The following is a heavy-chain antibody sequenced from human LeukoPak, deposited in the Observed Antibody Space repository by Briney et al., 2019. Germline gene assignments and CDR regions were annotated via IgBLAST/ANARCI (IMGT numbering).Heavy chain of an antibody. CDR3: ARGRDQLLG. Sequence: GGSLRLSCAVSGFSFSSYAMSWVRQAPGKGLEWVSTIGGSGGSTYYADSVKDRFTISRDNSENTLYLQMNSLRAEDTAIYYCARGRDQLLGGGQGTLVTVSS. CDR1: GFSFSSYA. CDR2: IGGSGGST. D-gene: IGHD2-2*01. V-gene: IGHV3-23*01. J-gene: IGHJ4*02.